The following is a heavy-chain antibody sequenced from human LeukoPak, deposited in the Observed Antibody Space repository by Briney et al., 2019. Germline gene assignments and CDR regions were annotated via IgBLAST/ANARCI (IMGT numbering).Heavy chain of an antibody. J-gene: IGHJ4*02. D-gene: IGHD2-21*01. CDR2: IYYSEST. CDR1: GGSISSYY. V-gene: IGHV4-59*01. CDR3: ARGLFDGFDY. Sequence: SETLSLTCTVSGGSISSYYWSWIRQPPGKGLEWIGYIYYSESTNYNPSLKSRVTISVDTSKNQFSLKLSSVTAADTAVYYCARGLFDGFDYWAREPWSPSPQ.